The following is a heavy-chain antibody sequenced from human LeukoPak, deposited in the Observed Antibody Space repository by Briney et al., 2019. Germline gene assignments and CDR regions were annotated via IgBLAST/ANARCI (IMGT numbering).Heavy chain of an antibody. J-gene: IGHJ4*02. V-gene: IGHV1-2*02. CDR2: VNPDSGGP. Sequence: ASVKVSCKASGYTFTHYRLHWVRQAHGQGLEWMGWVNPDSGGPNYQQNFQGRVTMTRDTSISTVYLELSRLRSDDTAVYYCARENWYSDYWGQGTLVTVSS. D-gene: IGHD1-1*01. CDR3: ARENWYSDY. CDR1: GYTFTHYR.